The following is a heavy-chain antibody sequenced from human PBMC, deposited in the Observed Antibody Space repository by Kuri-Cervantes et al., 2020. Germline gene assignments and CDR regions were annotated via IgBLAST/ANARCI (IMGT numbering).Heavy chain of an antibody. V-gene: IGHV1-24*01. D-gene: IGHD4-17*01. J-gene: IGHJ6*02. CDR1: GYTLTELS. CDR3: ARVKSSYGDPTGGMDV. CDR2: FDPEDGET. Sequence: ASVKVSCKVSGYTLTELSIHWVRQAPGKGLEWKGGFDPEDGETIYAQKFQGRVTMTEDTSTDTAYMELSSLRSEDTAVYFCARVKSSYGDPTGGMDVWGQGTTVTVSS.